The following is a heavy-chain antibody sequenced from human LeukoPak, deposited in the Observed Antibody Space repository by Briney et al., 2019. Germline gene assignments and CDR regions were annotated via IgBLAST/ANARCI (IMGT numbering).Heavy chain of an antibody. CDR2: ISSSSSYI. CDR1: GFTFSDYS. J-gene: IGHJ6*02. V-gene: IGHV3-21*01. CDR3: ARAREYCSGRTCYHYYGMDV. Sequence: GGSLRLSCAASGFTFSDYSMKWVRQAPGKGLEWVSFISSSSSYIDYADSVKGRCTISRDNAKNSLYLQMYSLRAEDTAVYFCARAREYCSGRTCYHYYGMDVWGQGTTVTVSS. D-gene: IGHD2-15*01.